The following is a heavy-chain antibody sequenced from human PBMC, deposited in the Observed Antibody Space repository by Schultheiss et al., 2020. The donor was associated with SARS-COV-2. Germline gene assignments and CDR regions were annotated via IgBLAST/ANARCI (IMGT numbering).Heavy chain of an antibody. Sequence: SVKVSCKASGGTFSSYAISWVLQAPGQGLEWMGGIIPIFGTANYAQKFQGRVTITADESTSTAYMELSSLRSEDTAVYYCASSVWRTYEKYYYYGMDVWGQGTTVTVSS. CDR3: ASSVWRTYEKYYYYGMDV. D-gene: IGHD5-12*01. CDR1: GGTFSSYA. V-gene: IGHV1-69*13. J-gene: IGHJ6*02. CDR2: IIPIFGTA.